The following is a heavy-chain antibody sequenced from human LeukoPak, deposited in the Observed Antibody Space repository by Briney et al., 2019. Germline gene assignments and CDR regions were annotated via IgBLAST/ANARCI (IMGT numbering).Heavy chain of an antibody. CDR3: ARDLNVLRYFDWLVGNAFDI. V-gene: IGHV1-18*01. J-gene: IGHJ3*02. CDR2: ISAYNGNT. CDR1: GYTLTELS. D-gene: IGHD3-9*01. Sequence: GASVKVSCKVSGYTLTELSMHWVRQAPGQGLEWMGWISAYNGNTNYAQKLQGRVTMTTDTSTSTAYMELRSLRSDDTAVYYCARDLNVLRYFDWLVGNAFDIWGQGTMVTVSS.